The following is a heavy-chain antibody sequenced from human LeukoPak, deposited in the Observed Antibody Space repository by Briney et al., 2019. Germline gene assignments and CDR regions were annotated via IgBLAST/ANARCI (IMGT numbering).Heavy chain of an antibody. Sequence: ASETLSLTSTVCGGSISSYYWSWSRPRPGKGLERMWHIYYSGRTNYNLSLKSRATMSAHTSKNQFSLKLSSVTAADTAVYYGARDLYSSGWYAVGDYWGQGTLVTVSS. D-gene: IGHD6-19*01. V-gene: IGHV4-59*12. CDR1: GGSISSYY. CDR3: ARDLYSSGWYAVGDY. J-gene: IGHJ4*02. CDR2: IYYSGRT.